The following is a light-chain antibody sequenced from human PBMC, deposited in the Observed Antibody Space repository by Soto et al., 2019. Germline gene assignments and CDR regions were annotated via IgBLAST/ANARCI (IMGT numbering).Light chain of an antibody. CDR2: DVN. V-gene: IGLV2-14*01. CDR1: SSDVGPYKY. J-gene: IGLJ2*01. Sequence: QSALTQPASVSGSPGQSITIPCTGTSSDVGPYKYVSWYQQHPGKAPKLIIYDVNTRPSGVSTRFSASKSGTTASLTISGLQAEDEADYYCCSFTTSGTLLVFGGGTKLTVL. CDR3: CSFTTSGTLLV.